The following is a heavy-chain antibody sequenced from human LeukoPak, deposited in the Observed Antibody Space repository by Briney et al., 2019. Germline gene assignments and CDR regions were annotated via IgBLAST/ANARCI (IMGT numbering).Heavy chain of an antibody. CDR2: INPNSGGT. CDR3: ARVDQYSSGWYYFDY. V-gene: IGHV1-2*02. D-gene: IGHD6-19*01. J-gene: IGHJ4*02. Sequence: ASVKVSCKASGYTFTGYYMHWVRQAPGQGLEWMGWINPNSGGTNYAQKFQGRVTVTRDTSISTAYMELSRLRSDDTAVYYCARVDQYSSGWYYFDYWGQGTLVTVSS. CDR1: GYTFTGYY.